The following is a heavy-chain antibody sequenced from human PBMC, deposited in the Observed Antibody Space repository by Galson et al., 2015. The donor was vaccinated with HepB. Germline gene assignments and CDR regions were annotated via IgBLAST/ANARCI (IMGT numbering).Heavy chain of an antibody. V-gene: IGHV1-69*06. J-gene: IGHJ5*02. CDR1: GGTFSSYA. Sequence: SVKVSCKASGGTFSSYAISWVRQAPGQGLEWMGGIIPIFGTANYAQKFQGRVTITADKSTSTAYMELSSLRSEDTAVYYCARAPPYGSEIGPWGQGTLVTVSS. D-gene: IGHD3-10*01. CDR2: IIPIFGTA. CDR3: ARAPPYGSEIGP.